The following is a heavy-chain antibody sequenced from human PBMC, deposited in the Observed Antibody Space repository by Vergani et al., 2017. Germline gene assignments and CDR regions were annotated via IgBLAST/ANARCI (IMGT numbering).Heavy chain of an antibody. Sequence: QVQLVESEGGVVQPGRSLTLSCVASGFTFSSPGMHWFRQAPGKGLEWVAVIWYDGSNKYYGDSVKGRFTISRDNSKNTLYLQMNSLRVEDTAVYYCATWGNEKRLDSWGQGTLVTVSS. CDR1: GFTFSSPG. CDR2: IWYDGSNK. D-gene: IGHD1-1*01. V-gene: IGHV3-33*01. CDR3: ATWGNEKRLDS. J-gene: IGHJ5*01.